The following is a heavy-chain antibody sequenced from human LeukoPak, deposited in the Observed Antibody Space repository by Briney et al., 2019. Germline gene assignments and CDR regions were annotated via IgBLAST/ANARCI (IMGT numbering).Heavy chain of an antibody. CDR3: ARSRSGSYSGFDP. D-gene: IGHD1-26*01. V-gene: IGHV4-59*01. Sequence: SETLSLTCTASGGSINSYYWSWIRQPPGKGLEWIGYIYYSGSTNYNPSLKSRVTMSVDTSKNQFSLNLSSVTAADTAVYYCARSRSGSYSGFDPWGQGTLVTVSS. J-gene: IGHJ5*02. CDR2: IYYSGST. CDR1: GGSINSYY.